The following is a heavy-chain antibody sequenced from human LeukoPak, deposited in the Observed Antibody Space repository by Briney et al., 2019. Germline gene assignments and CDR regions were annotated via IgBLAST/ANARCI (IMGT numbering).Heavy chain of an antibody. CDR2: IIPIFGTA. V-gene: IGHV1-69*05. D-gene: IGHD1-26*01. Sequence: SVKVSCKASGGTYSSYAISWVRQAPGQGLEWMGRIIPIFGTANYAQKFQGRVTITTDESTSTAYMELSSLRSEDTAVYYCARAPHGSYEVFDYWGQGTLVTVSS. CDR1: GGTYSSYA. J-gene: IGHJ4*02. CDR3: ARAPHGSYEVFDY.